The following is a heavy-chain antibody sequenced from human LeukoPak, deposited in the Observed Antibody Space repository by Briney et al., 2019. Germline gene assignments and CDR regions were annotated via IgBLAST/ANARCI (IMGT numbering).Heavy chain of an antibody. CDR3: VRGSLASGVVVYYYYYLDV. CDR1: GFTFSSYA. CDR2: IRVSGST. D-gene: IGHD3-3*01. Sequence: GGSLRLSCTTSGFTFSSYALSWVRQAPGKGLEWVSGIRVSGSTYYPDSVTGRFTISRDNAKNSLYLQMNSLRAEDTAVYYCVRGSLASGVVVYYYYYLDVWGKGTTVTVSS. V-gene: IGHV3-23*01. J-gene: IGHJ6*03.